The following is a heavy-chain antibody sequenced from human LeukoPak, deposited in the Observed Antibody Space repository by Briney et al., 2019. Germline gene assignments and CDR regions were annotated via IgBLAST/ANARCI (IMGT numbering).Heavy chain of an antibody. D-gene: IGHD2-15*01. CDR1: GGSFSGYY. V-gene: IGHV4-34*01. CDR2: INHSGST. Sequence: PSETLSLTCAVYGGSFSGYYWSWIRQPPGKGLEWIGEINHSGSTNYNPSLKSRVTISVDTSKNQFSLKLSSVTAADTAVYYCARGGGYLDNWFDPWGQGTLVTVSS. J-gene: IGHJ5*02. CDR3: ARGGGYLDNWFDP.